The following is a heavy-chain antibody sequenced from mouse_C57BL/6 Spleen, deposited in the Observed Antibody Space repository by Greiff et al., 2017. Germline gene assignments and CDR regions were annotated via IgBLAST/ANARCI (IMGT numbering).Heavy chain of an antibody. J-gene: IGHJ4*01. V-gene: IGHV1-63*01. CDR2: IYPGGGYT. Sequence: VKLQESGAELVRPGTSVKMSCKASGYTFTNYWIGWAKQRPGHGLEWIGDIYPGGGYTNYNEKFKGKATLTADKSSSTDYLQVSSLPSEDSAIYYCARLDYYGSSYGYYAMDYWGQGTSVTVSS. CDR3: ARLDYYGSSYGYYAMDY. CDR1: GYTFTNYW. D-gene: IGHD1-1*01.